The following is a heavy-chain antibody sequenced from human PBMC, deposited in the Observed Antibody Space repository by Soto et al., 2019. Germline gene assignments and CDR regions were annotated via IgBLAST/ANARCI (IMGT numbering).Heavy chain of an antibody. J-gene: IGHJ4*02. CDR1: GGSISSGGYS. D-gene: IGHD2-15*01. CDR3: ARGTPLGY. CDR2: IYHSGST. V-gene: IGHV4-30-2*01. Sequence: PSETLSLTCAVSGGSISSGGYSWSWIRQPPGKGLECIGYIYHSGSTYYSPSLKSRVTISVDRSKNQFSLKLSSVTAADTAVYYCARGTPLGYWRQGTLVTVSS.